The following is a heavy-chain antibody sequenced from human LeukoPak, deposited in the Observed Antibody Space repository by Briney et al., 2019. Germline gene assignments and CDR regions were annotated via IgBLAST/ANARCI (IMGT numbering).Heavy chain of an antibody. D-gene: IGHD1-26*01. CDR3: ARDRRPNTGIVGVTDAFDI. V-gene: IGHV3-33*01. CDR2: IWYDGSNK. CDR1: GFTFSSYA. Sequence: PGGSLRLSCAASGFTFSSYAMHWVRQAPGKGLEWVAVIWYDGSNKYYADSVKGRFTISRDTSKSTLYLQMNSLRAEDTAVYYCARDRRPNTGIVGVTDAFDIWGQGTMVAVSS. J-gene: IGHJ3*02.